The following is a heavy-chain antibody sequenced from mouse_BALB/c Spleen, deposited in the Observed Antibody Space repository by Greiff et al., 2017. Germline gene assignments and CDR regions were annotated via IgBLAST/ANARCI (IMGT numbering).Heavy chain of an antibody. J-gene: IGHJ4*01. CDR1: GYTFTSYW. CDR3: ARRGYYGHDGAMDY. D-gene: IGHD2-2*01. CDR2: IYPSDSYT. Sequence: QVQLQQPGAELVRPGASVKLSCKASGYTFTSYWINWVKQRPGQGLEWIGNIYPSDSYTNYNQKFKDKATLTVDKSSSTAYMQLSSPTSEDSAVYYCARRGYYGHDGAMDYWGQGTSVTVSS. V-gene: IGHV1-69*02.